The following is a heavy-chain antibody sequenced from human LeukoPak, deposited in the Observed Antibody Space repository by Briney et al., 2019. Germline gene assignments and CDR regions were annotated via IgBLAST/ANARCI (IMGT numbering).Heavy chain of an antibody. CDR2: ISYDGSNK. J-gene: IGHJ4*02. Sequence: GGSLRLSCAASGFTFSSYGMHWVRQAPGKGLEWVAVISYDGSNKYYADSVKGRFTISRDNSKNTLYLQMNSLRAEDTAVYYCAKDGRGYGLIWFGELHFDYWGQGTLVTVSS. V-gene: IGHV3-30*18. D-gene: IGHD3-10*01. CDR1: GFTFSSYG. CDR3: AKDGRGYGLIWFGELHFDY.